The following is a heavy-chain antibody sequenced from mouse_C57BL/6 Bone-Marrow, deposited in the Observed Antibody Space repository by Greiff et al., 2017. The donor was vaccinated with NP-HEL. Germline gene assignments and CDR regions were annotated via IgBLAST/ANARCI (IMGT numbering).Heavy chain of an antibody. Sequence: VQVVESGAELVRPGTSVKVSCKASGYAFTNYLIEWVKQRPGQGLEWIGVINPGSGGTNYNEKFKGKATLTADKSSSTAYMQLSSLTSEDSAVYFCARGGGNYPAWFAYWGQGTLVTVSA. V-gene: IGHV1-54*01. CDR3: ARGGGNYPAWFAY. CDR2: INPGSGGT. J-gene: IGHJ3*01. CDR1: GYAFTNYL. D-gene: IGHD2-1*01.